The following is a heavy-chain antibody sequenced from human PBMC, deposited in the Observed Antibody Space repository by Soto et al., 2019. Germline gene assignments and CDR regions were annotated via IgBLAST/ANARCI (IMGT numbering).Heavy chain of an antibody. V-gene: IGHV4-39*01. CDR2: IQYGGTT. J-gene: IGHJ4*02. CDR3: ARLGSSGWYQGSYFDY. D-gene: IGHD6-19*01. CDR1: GGSITSNNHF. Sequence: QLQLQESGPGLVKASETLSLTCTVSGGSITSNNHFWGWIRQSPGNGLEWIGSIQYGGTTNYNPSLKSRVIMSAETSKNQFSLMMNSVTAADTAVYYCARLGSSGWYQGSYFDYWGQGTLVTVSS.